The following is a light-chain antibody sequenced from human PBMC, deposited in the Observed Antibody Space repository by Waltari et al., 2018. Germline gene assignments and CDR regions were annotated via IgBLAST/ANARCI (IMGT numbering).Light chain of an antibody. CDR2: GAS. Sequence: DIQLTQSPSSLSASVGDRVTITCRASQGISNYLAWYQQKPGKVPQLLVYGASTLQSWVAFRFSGSGSGTEFTRTITSLQPEDVATYYCQKYNNDPWTFGPGTKVEIK. V-gene: IGKV1-27*01. CDR3: QKYNNDPWT. CDR1: QGISNY. J-gene: IGKJ1*01.